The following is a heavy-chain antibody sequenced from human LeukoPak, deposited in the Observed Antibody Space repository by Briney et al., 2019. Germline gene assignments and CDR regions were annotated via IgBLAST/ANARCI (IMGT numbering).Heavy chain of an antibody. D-gene: IGHD6-19*01. Sequence: SETLSLTCTVSGGSISSYCWSWIRQPPGKGLEWIGYIYYSGSTNYNPSLESRVTISVDTSKNQFSLKLSSVTAADTAVYYCARKRSSWFDPWGQGTLVTVSS. CDR2: IYYSGST. J-gene: IGHJ5*02. CDR1: GGSISSYC. CDR3: ARKRSSWFDP. V-gene: IGHV4-59*01.